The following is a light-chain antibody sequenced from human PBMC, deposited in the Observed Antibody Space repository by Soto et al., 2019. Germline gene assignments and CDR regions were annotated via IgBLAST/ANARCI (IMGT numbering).Light chain of an antibody. CDR1: QSITIY. J-gene: IGKJ1*01. Sequence: DIQMTQSPSSLSAYVVDRVNITCRASQSITIYVNWYYQKPGEAPKLLIYGASSLQSGVPSRFSGSGSGTDFTLTISSLQPDDFATYYCQQYNSYSRTFGQGTKVDIK. V-gene: IGKV1-5*01. CDR3: QQYNSYSRT. CDR2: GAS.